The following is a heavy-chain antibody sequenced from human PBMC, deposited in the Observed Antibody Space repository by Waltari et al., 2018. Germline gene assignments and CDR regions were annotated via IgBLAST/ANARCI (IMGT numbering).Heavy chain of an antibody. Sequence: QVQLQESGPGLVKPSETLSLTCSVSGGSISSYYWSWIRQSPGKGLEWIGHIYYSGSTNFKPSLKCRVTISVDMSKNQFSLQLNSVTAADTAVYYCARQGANYYFDDWGQGILVIVSS. CDR3: ARQGANYYFDD. CDR1: GGSISSYY. CDR2: IYYSGST. J-gene: IGHJ4*02. D-gene: IGHD1-26*01. V-gene: IGHV4-59*01.